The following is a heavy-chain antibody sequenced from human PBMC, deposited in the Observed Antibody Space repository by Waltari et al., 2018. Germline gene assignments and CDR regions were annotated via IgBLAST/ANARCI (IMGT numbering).Heavy chain of an antibody. D-gene: IGHD6-13*01. CDR3: ARVRAAAAVKRIFDY. Sequence: QVQLQQWGAGLLKPSETLSLTCAVYGGSFRGYSCSWIRQPPGKGLEWIGEINHSGSTNYNPSLKSRVTISVDTSKNQFSLKLSSVTAADTAVYYCARVRAAAAVKRIFDYWGQGTLVTVSS. CDR1: GGSFRGYS. J-gene: IGHJ4*02. V-gene: IGHV4-34*01. CDR2: INHSGST.